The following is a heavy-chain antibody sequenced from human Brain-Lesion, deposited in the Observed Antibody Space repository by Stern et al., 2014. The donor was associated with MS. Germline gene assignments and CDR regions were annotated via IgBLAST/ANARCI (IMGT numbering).Heavy chain of an antibody. Sequence: QVQLVESGPGLVKPSQTLSLSCTVSGGSISSGGYYWSWIRQPAGKGLEWIGRIFNSGSTRYNPSLKNPVPILITTFNKPLSPGLNPMTAADTAVYYCARGRVVPGFQYYATDVWGQGTTVIVSS. V-gene: IGHV4-61*02. CDR2: IFNSGST. D-gene: IGHD2-2*01. CDR1: GGSISSGGYY. CDR3: ARGRVVPGFQYYATDV. J-gene: IGHJ6*02.